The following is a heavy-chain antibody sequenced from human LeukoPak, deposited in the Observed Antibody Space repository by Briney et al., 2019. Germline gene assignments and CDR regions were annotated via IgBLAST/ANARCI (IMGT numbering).Heavy chain of an antibody. CDR1: GGSFSGYY. CDR3: ARGPYSSGWYSTGTLDY. D-gene: IGHD6-19*01. V-gene: IGHV4-34*01. J-gene: IGHJ4*02. Sequence: SETLSLTCAVYGGSFSGYYWSWVRQPPGKGLEWIGEINHSGSTNYNPSLKSRVTISVDTSKNQFSLKLSSVTAADTAVYYCARGPYSSGWYSTGTLDYWGQGTLVTVSS. CDR2: INHSGST.